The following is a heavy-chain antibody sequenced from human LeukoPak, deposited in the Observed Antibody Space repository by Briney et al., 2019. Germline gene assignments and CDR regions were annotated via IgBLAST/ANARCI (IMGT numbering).Heavy chain of an antibody. D-gene: IGHD3-9*01. V-gene: IGHV3-30-3*01. CDR2: ISYDGSNK. J-gene: IGHJ6*02. Sequence: GGSLRLSCAASGFTFSSDWMSWVRQAPGKGLEWVAVISYDGSNKYYADSVKGRFTISRDNSKNTLYLQMNSLRAEDTAVYYCARDIKWGRYRPYYYYYYGMDVWGQGTTVTVPS. CDR3: ARDIKWGRYRPYYYYYYGMDV. CDR1: GFTFSSDW.